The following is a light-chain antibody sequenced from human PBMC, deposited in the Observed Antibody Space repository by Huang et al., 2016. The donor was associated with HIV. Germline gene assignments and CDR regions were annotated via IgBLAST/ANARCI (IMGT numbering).Light chain of an antibody. V-gene: IGKV3-20*01. CDR2: AAS. CDR3: QHYGYSPWT. J-gene: IGKJ1*01. Sequence: EIVLTQSPGTLSLSPGERVTLSCRASQHVSSSYFAWYQQKPGQSPRLLIYAASNRAADIPDRFSGSGSATDFTLTISKLEPEDSAVYYCQHYGYSPWTFGQGTKVEIK. CDR1: QHVSSSY.